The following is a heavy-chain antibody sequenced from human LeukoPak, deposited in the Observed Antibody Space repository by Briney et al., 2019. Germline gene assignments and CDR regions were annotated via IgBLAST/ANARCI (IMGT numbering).Heavy chain of an antibody. CDR3: ARGGNNDYYGSGSFDY. CDR2: INPSGGST. V-gene: IGHV1-46*01. J-gene: IGHJ4*02. D-gene: IGHD3-10*01. CDR1: GYTFTSYY. Sequence: ASVTVSCKASGYTFTSYYMHWVRQAPGQGLEWMGIINPSGGSTSYAQKFQGRVTMTRDTSTSTVYMELSSLRSEDTAVYYCARGGNNDYYGSGSFDYWGQGTLVTVSS.